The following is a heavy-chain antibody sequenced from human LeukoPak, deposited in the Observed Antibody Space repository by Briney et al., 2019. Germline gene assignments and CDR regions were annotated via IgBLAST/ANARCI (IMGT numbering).Heavy chain of an antibody. D-gene: IGHD6-13*01. V-gene: IGHV1-2*02. CDR1: GYTFTGYY. CDR3: ARGNSSSWLRGDY. J-gene: IGHJ4*02. CDR2: INPNNGGT. Sequence: GASVEVSCKASGYTFTGYYMHWARQAPGQGLEWMGWINPNNGGTNYAQKFQGRVTMTRDTSISTAYMDLSRLRSDDTAVYYCARGNSSSWLRGDYWGQGTLVTVSS.